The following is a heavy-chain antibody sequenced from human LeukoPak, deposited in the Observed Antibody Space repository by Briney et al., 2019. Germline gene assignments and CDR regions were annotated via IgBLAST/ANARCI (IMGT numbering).Heavy chain of an antibody. CDR2: FNSDGSST. J-gene: IGHJ3*02. CDR1: GFSFSSSW. D-gene: IGHD3-16*01. Sequence: GSLRLSCSTSGFSFSSSWMPWVRQNSGEGFVLPPRFNSDGSSTSYADSVKGRFTVSRDIARNTLSLQMNSLRAEDSAVYYCARLQGITPQPMTEGFDIWGQGTMVTVSS. CDR3: ARLQGITPQPMTEGFDI. V-gene: IGHV3-74*01.